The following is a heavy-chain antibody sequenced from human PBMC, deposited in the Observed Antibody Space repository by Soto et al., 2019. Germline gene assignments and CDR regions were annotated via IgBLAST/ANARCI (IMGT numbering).Heavy chain of an antibody. CDR1: GLTFNSYA. D-gene: IGHD2-21*02. Sequence: EVQLLESGGGLVQPGGSLRLSCAASGLTFNSYAMTWVRQAPGRGLEWVSGVDGSGFTSYHTDSVKGRFTISRDNSKNTLYLQMNSLRAEDTAVYYCAKALGLYCCGDCFDAFDVWGQGAMVSVSS. CDR3: AKALGLYCCGDCFDAFDV. CDR2: VDGSGFTS. J-gene: IGHJ3*01. V-gene: IGHV3-23*01.